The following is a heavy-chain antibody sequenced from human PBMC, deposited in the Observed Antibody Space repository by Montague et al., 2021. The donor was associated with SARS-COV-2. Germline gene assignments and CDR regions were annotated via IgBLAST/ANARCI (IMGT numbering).Heavy chain of an antibody. CDR1: GISGSSNY. J-gene: IGHJ6*02. D-gene: IGHD6-6*01. V-gene: IGHV3-53*01. CDR2: IYSGGTT. CDR3: ARGLEFRGSSYQYYSGLDV. Sequence: SLRLSCAASGISGSSNYMTWVRQAPGKGLEWVSVIYSGGTTQYADPLNGRFTLSRDTSKNTVYLPMSSLRAEDTALYYCARGLEFRGSSYQYYSGLDVWGQGTTVTVS.